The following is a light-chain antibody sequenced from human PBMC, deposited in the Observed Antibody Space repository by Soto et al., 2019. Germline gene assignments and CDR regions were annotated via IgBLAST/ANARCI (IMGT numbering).Light chain of an antibody. J-gene: IGLJ2*01. CDR3: CSYAGRHTVI. CDR1: SSDVGSYNP. V-gene: IGLV2-23*01. Sequence: QSALTQPASVSGSPGQSITISCTGTSSDVGSYNPVSWYQQHPGKVPKLMIYDDFERPSGVSKRFSGSKSGSTASLTISGLQAEDEADYYCCSYAGRHTVIFGGGTKETVL. CDR2: DDF.